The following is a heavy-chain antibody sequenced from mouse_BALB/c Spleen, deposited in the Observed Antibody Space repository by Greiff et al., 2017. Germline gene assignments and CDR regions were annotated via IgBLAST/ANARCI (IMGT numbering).Heavy chain of an antibody. V-gene: IGHV5-12-1*01. CDR2: ISSGGGST. Sequence: EVKVVESGGGLVKPGGSLKLSCAASGFAFSSYDMSWVRQTPEKRLEWVAYISSGGGSTYYPDTVKGRFTISRDNAKNTLYLQMSSLKSEDTAMYYCEKNGKAYYGKYACFAYWGQGTLVTVSA. CDR3: EKNGKAYYGKYACFAY. CDR1: GFAFSSYD. J-gene: IGHJ3*01. D-gene: IGHD2-10*01.